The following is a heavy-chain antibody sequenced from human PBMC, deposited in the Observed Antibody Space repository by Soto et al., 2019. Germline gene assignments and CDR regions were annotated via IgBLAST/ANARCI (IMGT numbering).Heavy chain of an antibody. CDR2: IYYNGIT. J-gene: IGHJ5*02. CDR1: GDSITNGDYY. Sequence: QVHLQESGPGLVKPSQTLSLTCFVSGDSITNGDYYWSWLRQPPGKDLEWIASIYYNGITHYNPYLKSRATISLDPSKNHVSLNLTSVTAADTAVYSCARGIQEGFDPWGQGTLVTVSS. V-gene: IGHV4-30-4*01. CDR3: ARGIQEGFDP. D-gene: IGHD2-21*01.